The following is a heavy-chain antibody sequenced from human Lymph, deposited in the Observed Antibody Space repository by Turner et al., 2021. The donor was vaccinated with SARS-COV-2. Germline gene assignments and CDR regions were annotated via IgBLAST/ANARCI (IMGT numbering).Heavy chain of an antibody. V-gene: IGHV5-51*01. CDR1: GYSFTNCW. D-gene: IGHD3-9*01. CDR3: ARLLTCRRYFDY. CDR2: IYSRGSDT. J-gene: IGHJ4*02. Sequence: EVQLVQSGAEVKKSGESLKTPCKGSGYSFTNCWSGWVRQMPGRGLVCMVIIYSRGSDTSYSPSFQGQVTISADKSNTTAYLKWSSLKASDTAMYYCARLLTCRRYFDYWGQGTLVTVSS.